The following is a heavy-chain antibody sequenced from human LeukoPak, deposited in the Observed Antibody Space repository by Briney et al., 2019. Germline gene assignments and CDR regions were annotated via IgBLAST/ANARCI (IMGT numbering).Heavy chain of an antibody. CDR1: GFTLDDYA. D-gene: IGHD2-21*01. J-gene: IGHJ6*02. V-gene: IGHV3-9*01. CDR2: MNWNSSSI. Sequence: PGGSLTLSCAPSGFTLDDYAVHWVRHAPGKGREGVSDMNWNSSSIDYAASVKRRFTISVDNAKNSLNLQMNSLRDEDTALYYCAKAPSRLAYIMDVWGQGTTVTVSS. CDR3: AKAPSRLAYIMDV.